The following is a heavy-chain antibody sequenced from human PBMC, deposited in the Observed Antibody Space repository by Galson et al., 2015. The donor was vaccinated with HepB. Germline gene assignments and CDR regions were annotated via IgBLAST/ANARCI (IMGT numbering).Heavy chain of an antibody. Sequence: SVKVSCKASGYTFASYGISWVRQAPGQGLEWMGWISAYNGNTNYAQKLQGRVTMTTDTSTSTAYMELRSLRSDDTAVYYCARDSRSGSCFDYWGQGTLVTVSS. J-gene: IGHJ4*02. D-gene: IGHD1-26*01. CDR2: ISAYNGNT. CDR1: GYTFASYG. V-gene: IGHV1-18*01. CDR3: ARDSRSGSCFDY.